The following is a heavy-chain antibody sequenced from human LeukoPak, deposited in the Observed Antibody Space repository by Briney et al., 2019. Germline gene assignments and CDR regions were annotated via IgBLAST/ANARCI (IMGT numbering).Heavy chain of an antibody. Sequence: PGGSLRLSCAASGFTFSSYGMHWVRQAPGKGLEWVAVISYDGSNKYYADSVKGRFTISRDNSKNTLYLQMNSLRAEDTAVYYCAKDRGRAYGSGRNALVGYYGMDVWGQGTTVTVSS. CDR2: ISYDGSNK. CDR1: GFTFSSYG. D-gene: IGHD3-10*01. CDR3: AKDRGRAYGSGRNALVGYYGMDV. J-gene: IGHJ6*02. V-gene: IGHV3-30*18.